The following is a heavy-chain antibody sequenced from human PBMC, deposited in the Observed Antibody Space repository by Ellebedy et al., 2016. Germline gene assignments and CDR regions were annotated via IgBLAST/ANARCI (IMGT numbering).Heavy chain of an antibody. CDR3: ARFLNKSESRSSLSPYYYGLDV. J-gene: IGHJ6*02. D-gene: IGHD3-10*01. CDR1: GFTFSDYY. V-gene: IGHV3-11*03. Sequence: GGSLRLXXAASGFTFSDYYMSWIRQAPGKGLEWVSYISSRSSYTNYADSVKGRFTISGDKAKNSLYLQMNSLRAEDTAVYYCARFLNKSESRSSLSPYYYGLDVWGQGITVTVSS. CDR2: ISSRSSYT.